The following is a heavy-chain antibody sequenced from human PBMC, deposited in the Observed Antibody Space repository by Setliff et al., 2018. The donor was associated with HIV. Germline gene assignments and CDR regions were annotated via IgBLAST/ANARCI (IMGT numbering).Heavy chain of an antibody. D-gene: IGHD7-27*01. CDR1: GFTFSTYW. J-gene: IGHJ4*02. Sequence: PGGSLRLSCAASGFTFSTYWMRWVRQSPGKGLVWVSRINNDGSVTNYADSVKGRFTISRDNAKNSLYLQMNSLRAEDAAVYYCATDLHWAFDYWGQGSLVTVSS. CDR2: INNDGSVT. CDR3: ATDLHWAFDY. V-gene: IGHV3-74*01.